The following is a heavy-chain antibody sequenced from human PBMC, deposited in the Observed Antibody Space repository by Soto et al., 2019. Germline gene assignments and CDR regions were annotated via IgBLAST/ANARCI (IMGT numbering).Heavy chain of an antibody. Sequence: ASVKVSCKACGDTFTSNAMDWVRQAPGQRLEWMGWINACNGNTKYAQKVQGRVTMTRDTSTSTAYMELRSLRSDDTAVYYCARGVGSGSYYNQYNWFDPWGQGTLVTVSS. CDR1: GDTFTSNA. V-gene: IGHV1-3*01. CDR3: ARGVGSGSYYNQYNWFDP. D-gene: IGHD3-10*01. CDR2: INACNGNT. J-gene: IGHJ5*02.